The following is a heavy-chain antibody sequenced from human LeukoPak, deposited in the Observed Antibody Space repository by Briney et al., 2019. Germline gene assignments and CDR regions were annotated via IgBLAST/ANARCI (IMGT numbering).Heavy chain of an antibody. CDR2: ISGSGGST. CDR1: GFTFSSYA. D-gene: IGHD3-22*01. J-gene: IGHJ4*02. CDR3: ANTYYYDSSGYTTFDY. Sequence: GGSLRLSCAASGFTFSSYAMSWVRQAPGKGLEWVSAISGSGGSTYYADSVKGRFTISRDNSKNTLYLQMHSLRAEDTAVYYCANTYYYDSSGYTTFDYWGQGTLVTVSS. V-gene: IGHV3-23*01.